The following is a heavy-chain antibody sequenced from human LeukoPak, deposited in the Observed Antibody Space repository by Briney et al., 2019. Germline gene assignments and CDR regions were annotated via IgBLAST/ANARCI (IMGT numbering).Heavy chain of an antibody. D-gene: IGHD1-1*01. Sequence: PSETLSLTCAVYGGSFSGYYWSWIRQPPGKGLEWIGEINHSGSTNYNPSLKSRVTISVDTSKNQFSLKLSSVTAADTAVYYCARVKDQLGHAFGIWGQGTMVTVSS. CDR1: GGSFSGYY. CDR2: INHSGST. J-gene: IGHJ3*02. CDR3: ARVKDQLGHAFGI. V-gene: IGHV4-34*01.